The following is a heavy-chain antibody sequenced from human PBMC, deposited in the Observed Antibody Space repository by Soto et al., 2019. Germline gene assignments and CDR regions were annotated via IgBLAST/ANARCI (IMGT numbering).Heavy chain of an antibody. CDR3: ARGGLVRGVYFDY. D-gene: IGHD3-10*01. V-gene: IGHV3-21*01. CDR1: GFTFSSYS. CDR2: ISSSSSYI. J-gene: IGHJ4*02. Sequence: EVQLVESGGGLVKPGGSLRLSCAASGFTFSSYSMNWVRQAPGKGLEWVSSISSSSSYIYYADSVKGRFTISRDNAKNSLYLQMNSLRAEHTAVYYGARGGLVRGVYFDYWGQGTLVTVSS.